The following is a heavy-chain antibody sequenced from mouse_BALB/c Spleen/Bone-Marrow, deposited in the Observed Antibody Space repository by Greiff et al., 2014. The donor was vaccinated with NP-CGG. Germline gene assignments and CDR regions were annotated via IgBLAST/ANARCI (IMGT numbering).Heavy chain of an antibody. V-gene: IGHV1S41*01. CDR1: GYTFTSYW. J-gene: IGHJ2*01. Sequence: DLVKPGASVKLFCKASGYTFTSYWINWIKQRPGQGLEWIGRIAPGSGSTYYNEMLKGKATLTVDTSSSTAYIQLSSLSSEDSAVYFCARFPFYYGSSFYYFDYWGQGTTLTVSS. CDR2: IAPGSGST. CDR3: ARFPFYYGSSFYYFDY. D-gene: IGHD1-1*01.